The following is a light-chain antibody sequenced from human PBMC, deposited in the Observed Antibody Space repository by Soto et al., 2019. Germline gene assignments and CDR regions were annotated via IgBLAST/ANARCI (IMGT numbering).Light chain of an antibody. V-gene: IGLV2-14*01. CDR1: SSDVGGYDH. Sequence: QSVLTQPASVSGSPGQSIAISCIGTSSDVGGYDHVSWYQQHPDKAPKLMIYDVSNRPSGVSNRFSGSKSGSTASLTISGLQTEDEADYYCSSYTSSSTRVFGGGTQLTVL. CDR3: SSYTSSSTRV. CDR2: DVS. J-gene: IGLJ2*01.